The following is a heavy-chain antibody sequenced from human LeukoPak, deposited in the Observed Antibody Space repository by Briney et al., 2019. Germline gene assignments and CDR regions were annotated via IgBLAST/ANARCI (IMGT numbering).Heavy chain of an antibody. CDR3: AAYDILSGSVY. V-gene: IGHV1-2*02. Sequence: ASVKVSCKASGYTFTDYHMHWLRQAPGQGLEWMGWINPNSGDTYSAQKFQGRVTMTRDTSINSGNMVLSRLKSDDTAVYYCAAYDILSGSVYWGQGSLVTVSS. D-gene: IGHD3-9*01. CDR1: GYTFTDYH. J-gene: IGHJ4*02. CDR2: INPNSGDT.